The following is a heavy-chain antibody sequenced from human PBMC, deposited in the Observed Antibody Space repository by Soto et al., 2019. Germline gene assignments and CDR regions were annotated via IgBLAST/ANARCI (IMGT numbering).Heavy chain of an antibody. D-gene: IGHD2-15*01. Sequence: ASVKVSCKASGYTFTSYAMHWVRQAPGQRLEWMGWINAGNGNTKYLQKFQGRISITSDTSASTAYMELSSLRSEDTAVYYCARDRSPKSGWYWFDPWGQGTLVTVSS. J-gene: IGHJ5*02. CDR2: INAGNGNT. CDR1: GYTFTSYA. V-gene: IGHV1-3*01. CDR3: ARDRSPKSGWYWFDP.